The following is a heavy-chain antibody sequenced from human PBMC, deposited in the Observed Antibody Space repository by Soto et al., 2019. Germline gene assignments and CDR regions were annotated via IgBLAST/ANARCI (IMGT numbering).Heavy chain of an antibody. J-gene: IGHJ2*01. CDR3: AKDLSTYGDPYWYFDL. CDR2: ISGSGGST. D-gene: IGHD4-17*01. CDR1: GFTFSSYA. V-gene: IGHV3-23*01. Sequence: GGSLRLSCAASGFTFSSYAMSWVRQAPGKGLEWVSAISGSGGSTYYADSVKGRFTISRDNSKNTLYLQMNSLRAEDTAVYYCAKDLSTYGDPYWYFDLWGRGTLVTVSS.